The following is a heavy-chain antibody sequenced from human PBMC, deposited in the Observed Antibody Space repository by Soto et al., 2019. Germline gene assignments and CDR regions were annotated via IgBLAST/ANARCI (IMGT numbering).Heavy chain of an antibody. CDR1: GFTFNSYA. Sequence: QVQLVESGGGVVQPGTSLRLSCAASGFTFNSYAMHWVRQAPGKGLEWVAVISYDGSNKYYADSVKGRFTISRDNSKNALYVQMNSLRAEDTAVYYWARDAEVTAIHWFDPWGQGTLVTVSS. D-gene: IGHD2-21*02. V-gene: IGHV3-30-3*01. J-gene: IGHJ5*02. CDR2: ISYDGSNK. CDR3: ARDAEVTAIHWFDP.